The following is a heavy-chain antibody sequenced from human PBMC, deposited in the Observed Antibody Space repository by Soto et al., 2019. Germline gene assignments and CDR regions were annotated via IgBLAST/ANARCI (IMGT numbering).Heavy chain of an antibody. CDR2: IYYSGST. Sequence: PSETLSLTCTVSGGSISSYYWSWIRQPPGKGLEWIGYIYYSGSTNYNPSLKSRVTISVDTSKNQFSLKLSSVTAADTAVHYCASLDILTGYYAFDYWGQGTLVTVSS. V-gene: IGHV4-59*01. J-gene: IGHJ4*02. CDR3: ASLDILTGYYAFDY. CDR1: GGSISSYY. D-gene: IGHD3-9*01.